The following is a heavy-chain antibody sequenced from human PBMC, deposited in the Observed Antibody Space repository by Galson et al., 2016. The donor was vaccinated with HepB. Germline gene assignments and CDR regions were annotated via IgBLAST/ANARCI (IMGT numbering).Heavy chain of an antibody. D-gene: IGHD3-10*01. CDR1: AGTFKNYA. J-gene: IGHJ4*02. V-gene: IGHV3-23*01. CDR3: AKSGFFGELDK. Sequence: SLRLSCAVSAGTFKNYAMHWVRQAPGKGLEWVAAISGSGGRTSYEDSVRGRFTISRDNSKNTLFLRMNGVGVEDTAVYFCAKSGFFGELDKWGQGTGVVVSS. CDR2: ISGSGGRT.